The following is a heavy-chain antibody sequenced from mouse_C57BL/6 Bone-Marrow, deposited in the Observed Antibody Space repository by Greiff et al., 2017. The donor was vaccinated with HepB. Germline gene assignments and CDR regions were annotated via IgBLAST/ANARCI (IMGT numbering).Heavy chain of an antibody. Sequence: EVQLQESGGGLVQPGGSLKLSCAASGFTFSDYGMAWVRQAPRKGPEWVAFISNLAYSIYYADTVTGRFTISRENAKNTLYLEMSSLRSEDTAMYYCARLTVRYAMDYWGQGTSVTVSS. D-gene: IGHD1-1*01. V-gene: IGHV5-15*01. CDR2: ISNLAYSI. CDR3: ARLTVRYAMDY. J-gene: IGHJ4*01. CDR1: GFTFSDYG.